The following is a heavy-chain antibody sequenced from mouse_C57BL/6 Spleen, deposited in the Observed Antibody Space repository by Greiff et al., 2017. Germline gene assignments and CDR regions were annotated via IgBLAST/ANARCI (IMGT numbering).Heavy chain of an antibody. J-gene: IGHJ2*01. CDR3: ARGDYYGIFDY. CDR1: GYSITSGYY. Sequence: DVQLQESGPGLVKPSQSLSLTCSVTGYSITSGYYWNWIRQFPGNKLEWMGYISYDGSNNYNPSLKNRISITRDTSKNQFFLKLNSVTTEDTATYYCARGDYYGIFDYWGQGTTLTVSS. CDR2: ISYDGSN. V-gene: IGHV3-6*01. D-gene: IGHD1-1*01.